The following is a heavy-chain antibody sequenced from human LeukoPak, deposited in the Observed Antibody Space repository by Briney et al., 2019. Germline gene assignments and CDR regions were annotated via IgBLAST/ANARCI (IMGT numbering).Heavy chain of an antibody. Sequence: SQTLSLTCADSGGSISSGGYSWSWIRQPPGKGLEWIGYIYHSGSTYYNPSLKSRVTISVDRSKNQFSLKLSSVTAADTAVYYCASSPTTYYYGSGSYPAFDIWGQGTMVTVSS. V-gene: IGHV4-30-2*01. CDR1: GGSISSGGYS. J-gene: IGHJ3*02. D-gene: IGHD3-10*01. CDR2: IYHSGST. CDR3: ASSPTTYYYGSGSYPAFDI.